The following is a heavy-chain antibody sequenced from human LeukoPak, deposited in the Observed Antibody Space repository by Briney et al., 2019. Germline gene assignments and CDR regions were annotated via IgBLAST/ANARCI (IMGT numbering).Heavy chain of an antibody. CDR2: INTSTGNP. Sequence: ASVKVSCKASGYTFTSYAMNWVRQAPGQGLEWMGWINTSTGNPTYAQGFTGRFVFSLDTSVSTAYLQISSLKAEDTAVYYCARAQYYDFWSGYSNQPSNDYWGQGTLVTVSS. CDR3: ARAQYYDFWSGYSNQPSNDY. J-gene: IGHJ4*02. CDR1: GYTFTSYA. V-gene: IGHV7-4-1*02. D-gene: IGHD3-3*01.